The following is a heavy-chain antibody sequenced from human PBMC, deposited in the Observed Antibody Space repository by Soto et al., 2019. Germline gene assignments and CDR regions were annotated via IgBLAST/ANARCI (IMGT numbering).Heavy chain of an antibody. Sequence: QVQLQESGPGLVKPSQTLSLTCTVSGGSISSGGYYWSWIRQHPGKGLEWIGYIYYSGSTYYNPSLKSRVTISVDTSKNQFSLKLSSVTAADTAVYYFARVGCYDGSGYNAFHIWGQGTMVTVSS. D-gene: IGHD3-22*01. V-gene: IGHV4-31*03. J-gene: IGHJ3*02. CDR2: IYYSGST. CDR1: GGSISSGGYY. CDR3: ARVGCYDGSGYNAFHI.